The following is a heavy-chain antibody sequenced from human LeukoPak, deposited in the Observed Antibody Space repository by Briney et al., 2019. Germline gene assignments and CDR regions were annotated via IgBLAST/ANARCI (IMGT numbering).Heavy chain of an antibody. J-gene: IGHJ4*02. CDR2: IYSSGIT. D-gene: IGHD6-19*01. CDR1: GGSFSGYY. CDR3: ARGSQWLVQD. Sequence: PSETLSLTCAVYGGSFSGYYWSWIRQPAGKGLEWIGRIYSSGITNYNPSLKSRVTMSVDTSKNQFSLNLSSVTAADTAMYYCARGSQWLVQDWGRGTLVTVSS. V-gene: IGHV4-59*10.